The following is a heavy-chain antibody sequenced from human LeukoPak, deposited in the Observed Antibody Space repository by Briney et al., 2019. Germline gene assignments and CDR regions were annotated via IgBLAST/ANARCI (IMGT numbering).Heavy chain of an antibody. V-gene: IGHV1-2*02. CDR1: GYTFTGYY. CDR2: INPNSGGT. CDR3: ARGPDSSGYYYGY. D-gene: IGHD3-22*01. Sequence: ASVKVSCMASGYTFTGYYMHWVRQAPGQGVGWMGWINPNSGGTNYAQKFQGRVTMTRDTSISTAYMELSRLRSDDTAVYYCARGPDSSGYYYGYWGQGTLVTVSS. J-gene: IGHJ4*02.